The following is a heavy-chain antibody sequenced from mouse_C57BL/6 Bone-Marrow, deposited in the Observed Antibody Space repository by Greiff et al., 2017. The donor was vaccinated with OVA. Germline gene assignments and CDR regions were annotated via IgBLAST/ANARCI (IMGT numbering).Heavy chain of an antibody. D-gene: IGHD4-1*01. CDR3: ARKETGTPFDY. J-gene: IGHJ2*01. CDR1: GFTFSDYG. CDR2: ISSGSSTI. Sequence: EVQRVESGGGLVKPGGSLKLSCAASGFTFSDYGMHWVRQAPEKGLEWVAYISSGSSTIYYADTVKGRFTISRDNAKNTLFLQMTSLRSEDTAMYYCARKETGTPFDYWGQGTTLTVSS. V-gene: IGHV5-17*01.